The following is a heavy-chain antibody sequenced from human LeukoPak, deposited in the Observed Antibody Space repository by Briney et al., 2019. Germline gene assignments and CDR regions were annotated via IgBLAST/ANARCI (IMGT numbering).Heavy chain of an antibody. CDR1: GASISSGGYY. Sequence: SSETLSLTCTVSGASISSGGYYWSWIRQHPGKGLEWIGYIYSSGSTDYNPSLKSRVTISVDTSKNQFSLKLTSVTAADTAVYYCARDGYCSSTTCYNWFDSWGQGTLVTVSS. J-gene: IGHJ5*01. V-gene: IGHV4-31*03. CDR2: IYSSGST. CDR3: ARDGYCSSTTCYNWFDS. D-gene: IGHD2-2*03.